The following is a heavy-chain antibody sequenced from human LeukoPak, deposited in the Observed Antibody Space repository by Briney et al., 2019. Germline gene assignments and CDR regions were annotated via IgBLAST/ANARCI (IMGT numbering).Heavy chain of an antibody. V-gene: IGHV4-59*01. CDR1: GGSISSYY. CDR3: ARGRSGSSRGLDY. Sequence: PSETLSLTCTVSGGSISSYYWSWIRQPPGKGLEWIAYISDIGSINYNPSLKSRVTISVDTSKNQFSLKLSSVTAADTAVYYCARGRSGSSRGLDYWGQGTLVTVSS. CDR2: ISDIGSI. D-gene: IGHD1-26*01. J-gene: IGHJ4*02.